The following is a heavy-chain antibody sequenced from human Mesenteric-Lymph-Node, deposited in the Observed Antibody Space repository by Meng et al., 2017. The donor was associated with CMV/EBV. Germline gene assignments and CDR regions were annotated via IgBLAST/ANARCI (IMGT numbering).Heavy chain of an antibody. Sequence: GESLKISCAASGFTVSSNYMSWVRQAPGKGLEWVSVISGSGGSTYYADSVKGRFTISRDNSKNTLYLQMNSLRAEDTAVYYCAKEARVTNYYGSGSYYFEDGMDVWGQGTTVTVSS. J-gene: IGHJ6*02. V-gene: IGHV3-23*01. CDR2: ISGSGGST. CDR1: GFTVSSNY. D-gene: IGHD3-10*01. CDR3: AKEARVTNYYGSGSYYFEDGMDV.